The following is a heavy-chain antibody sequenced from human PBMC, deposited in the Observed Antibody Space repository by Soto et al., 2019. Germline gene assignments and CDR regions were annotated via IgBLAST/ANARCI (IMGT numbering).Heavy chain of an antibody. CDR3: SKWSGFGDA. V-gene: IGHV3-23*01. Sequence: EVQLTESGGGLVQPGGSLRLSGAPSGFTFSSYSMTWVRQAPGRGLEWVSGISDSGGKTWYADSVKGRFTISRDNSKNTLFLQMNSLRAEDTAVYFCSKWSGFGDAWGQGTLVTVSS. CDR1: GFTFSSYS. D-gene: IGHD3-10*01. J-gene: IGHJ5*02. CDR2: ISDSGGKT.